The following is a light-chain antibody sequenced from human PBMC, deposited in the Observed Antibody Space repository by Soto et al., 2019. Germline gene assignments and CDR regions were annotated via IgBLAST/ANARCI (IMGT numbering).Light chain of an antibody. CDR3: QQYYNTPYT. V-gene: IGKV4-1*01. CDR2: WAS. CDR1: QMVLYSSLNKNY. J-gene: IGKJ2*01. Sequence: DIVMTQSPDSLAVSLGERASINFKSIQMVLYSSLNKNYLAWYQQKPGQPPKLLIYWASSRQSGVPDRFSGSGYGTDFTLTISSLRAEDVAVYYCQQYYNTPYTFGQGTKVDI.